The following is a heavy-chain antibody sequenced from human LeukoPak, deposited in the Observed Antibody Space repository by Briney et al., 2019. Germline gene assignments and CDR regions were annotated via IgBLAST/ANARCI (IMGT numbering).Heavy chain of an antibody. Sequence: GESLKISCKGSGYGFTSHWIGWVRQMPGKGLEWMGIIYPGDSDTRFSPSFQGQVTISADKSISTAYLQWSSLKASDTAMYYCARHAPYGSGSYYSGMDVWGKGTTVTVSS. D-gene: IGHD3-10*01. CDR2: IYPGDSDT. V-gene: IGHV5-51*01. CDR1: GYGFTSHW. J-gene: IGHJ6*04. CDR3: ARHAPYGSGSYYSGMDV.